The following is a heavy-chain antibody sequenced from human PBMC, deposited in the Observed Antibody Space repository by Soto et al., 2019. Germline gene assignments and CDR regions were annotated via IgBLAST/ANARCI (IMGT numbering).Heavy chain of an antibody. CDR1: GDSISSSSYY. Sequence: QLQLEESGPGLVKSSETLSLTCSVSGDSISSSSYYWGWIRQSPGEGLEWIGNIHGNGGTQYNPSLSSPVITSPATPAHQFSLRLASVTAAHTAVYYCASRYGPSEVDNWGQGSLVTVSS. CDR2: IHGNGGT. D-gene: IGHD3-9*01. J-gene: IGHJ4*02. V-gene: IGHV4-39*01. CDR3: ASRYGPSEVDN.